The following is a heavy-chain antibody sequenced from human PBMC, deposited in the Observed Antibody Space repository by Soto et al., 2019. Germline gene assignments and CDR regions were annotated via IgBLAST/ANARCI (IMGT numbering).Heavy chain of an antibody. CDR2: ISTYNGNT. CDR1: GYTFTSYG. Sequence: GASVKVSCKASGYTFTSYGISWVRQAPGQGLEWMGWISTYNGNTNYAQKLQGRVTMTTDTSTSTAYMELRSLRSDDTAVYYCARDPSFYDILTGHDAFDIWGQGTMVTVSS. CDR3: ARDPSFYDILTGHDAFDI. D-gene: IGHD3-9*01. J-gene: IGHJ3*02. V-gene: IGHV1-18*01.